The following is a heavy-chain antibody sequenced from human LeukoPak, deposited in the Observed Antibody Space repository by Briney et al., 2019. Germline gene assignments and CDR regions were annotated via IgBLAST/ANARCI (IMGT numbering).Heavy chain of an antibody. V-gene: IGHV3-23*01. CDR2: ISGSGGST. D-gene: IGHD6-13*01. J-gene: IGHJ4*02. CDR3: ARDGQQLVGN. Sequence: AGGSLRLSCAASGFTFSSYAMSWVRQAPGKGLEWVSSISGSGGSTYYADSVKGRFTISRDNAKNSLYLQMNSLRAEDTAVYYCARDGQQLVGNRGQGTLVTVSS. CDR1: GFTFSSYA.